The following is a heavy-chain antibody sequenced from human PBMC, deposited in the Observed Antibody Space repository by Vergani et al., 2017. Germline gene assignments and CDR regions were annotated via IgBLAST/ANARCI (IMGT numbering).Heavy chain of an antibody. Sequence: QVQLQESGPGLVKPSETLSLTCTVSGGSISSYYWSWIRQPPGKGLEWNGYIYYSGSTNYNPSLKSRVTISVDTSKNQFSLKLCSVTAADTAVYYCARGRYYGSGSYCNLQDYYYYGMDVWGQGTTVTVSS. D-gene: IGHD3-10*01. CDR3: ARGRYYGSGSYCNLQDYYYYGMDV. CDR2: IYYSGST. V-gene: IGHV4-59*01. J-gene: IGHJ6*02. CDR1: GGSISSYY.